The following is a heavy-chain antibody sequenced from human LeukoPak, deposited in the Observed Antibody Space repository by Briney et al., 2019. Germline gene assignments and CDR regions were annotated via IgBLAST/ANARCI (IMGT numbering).Heavy chain of an antibody. D-gene: IGHD7-27*01. CDR2: IYYSGST. CDR3: ARQPGDSEGFWFDP. CDR1: GGSISSSSYY. J-gene: IGHJ5*02. Sequence: PSETLSLTCTVSGGSISSSSYYWGWIRQPPGKGLEWIGSIYYSGSTYYNPSLKSRVTISVDTSKNKFSLKLSSVTAADTAVYYCARQPGDSEGFWFDPWGQGTLVTVSS. V-gene: IGHV4-39*01.